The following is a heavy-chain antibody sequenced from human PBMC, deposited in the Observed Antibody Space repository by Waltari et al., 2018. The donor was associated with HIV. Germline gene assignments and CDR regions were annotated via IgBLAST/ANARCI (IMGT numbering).Heavy chain of an antibody. CDR2: ISDSGSTR. Sequence: EVQVVESGGGLVQPGGSLRLSCAASGFTFSSYEMNWVRQAPGKVLEWLSYISDSGSTRYYADSVKGRFTISRDNAKNSLYLQMNSLRAEDTAVYYCAATRYYYDSSGRWGQGTLVTVSS. J-gene: IGHJ4*02. D-gene: IGHD3-22*01. V-gene: IGHV3-48*03. CDR3: AATRYYYDSSGR. CDR1: GFTFSSYE.